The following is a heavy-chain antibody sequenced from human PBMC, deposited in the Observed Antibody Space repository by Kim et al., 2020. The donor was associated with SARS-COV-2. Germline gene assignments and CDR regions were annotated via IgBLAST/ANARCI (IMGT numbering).Heavy chain of an antibody. J-gene: IGHJ1*01. D-gene: IGHD1-26*01. V-gene: IGHV3-21*01. CDR3: ATSIAGAQ. CDR2: SSHI. Sequence: SSHIPYADSVKGRFTISKDNAKNSVYLQMNSLRAEDTAVYYCATSIAGAQWGQGTPVTVSS.